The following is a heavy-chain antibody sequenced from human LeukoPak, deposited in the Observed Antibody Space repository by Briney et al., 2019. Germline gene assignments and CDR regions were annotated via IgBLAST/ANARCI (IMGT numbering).Heavy chain of an antibody. Sequence: PGGSLRLSCAASGFTFSSYSMNWVRQAPGKGLEWVSYISSSSSTIYYADSVKGRLTISRDNAKNSLYLQMNSLRDEDTAVYYCARDDYYYDSSGYYYSVAFDIWGQGTMVTVSS. J-gene: IGHJ3*02. CDR1: GFTFSSYS. CDR2: ISSSSSTI. CDR3: ARDDYYYDSSGYYYSVAFDI. D-gene: IGHD3-22*01. V-gene: IGHV3-48*02.